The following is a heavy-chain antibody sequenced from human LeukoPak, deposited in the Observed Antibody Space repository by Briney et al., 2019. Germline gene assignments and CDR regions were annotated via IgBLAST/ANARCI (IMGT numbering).Heavy chain of an antibody. J-gene: IGHJ4*02. V-gene: IGHV3-7*02. D-gene: IGHD3-22*01. Sequence: PGGSLRLSCAASGFTFSTYWMTWVRQTPGIGLEWVANIKQDGSEKYYVDSVKGRFSISRDNTKNSLYLQMNSLRAEDTAVYYCARGYESSGWRYWGQGTLVSVSS. CDR3: ARGYESSGWRY. CDR2: IKQDGSEK. CDR1: GFTFSTYW.